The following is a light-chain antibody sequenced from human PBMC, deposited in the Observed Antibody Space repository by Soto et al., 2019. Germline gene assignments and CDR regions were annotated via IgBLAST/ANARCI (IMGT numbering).Light chain of an antibody. V-gene: IGKV3-20*01. J-gene: IGKJ2*01. CDR2: GAS. Sequence: EIVLTQSPGTLSLSPGERATLSCRASQRISSSYLTWYQQKPGQAPRLLIYGASTRATGVPDRFSGSGSGTDFTLTISRLEPEYFAVYYCQQYGSSLYTFGQGTKLEIK. CDR1: QRISSSY. CDR3: QQYGSSLYT.